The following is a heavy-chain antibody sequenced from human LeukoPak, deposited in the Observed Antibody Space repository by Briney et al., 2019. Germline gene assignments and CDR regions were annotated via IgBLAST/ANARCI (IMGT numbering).Heavy chain of an antibody. Sequence: GGSLRLSCAASGFTFSSYAMSWVRQAPGKGLEWVSDISGSGGSTYYADSVKGRFTISRDNSKNTLYLQMNSLRAEDTAVYYCAKVPTYYYDSSGYYHYFDYWGQGTLVTVSS. CDR1: GFTFSSYA. J-gene: IGHJ4*01. V-gene: IGHV3-23*01. CDR3: AKVPTYYYDSSGYYHYFDY. D-gene: IGHD3-22*01. CDR2: ISGSGGST.